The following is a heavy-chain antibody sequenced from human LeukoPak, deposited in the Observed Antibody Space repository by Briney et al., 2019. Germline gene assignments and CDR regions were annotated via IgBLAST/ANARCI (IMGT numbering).Heavy chain of an antibody. CDR1: GGSISSSNW. CDR3: ARLGLYDSSGYYYV. CDR2: IFHDGTT. J-gene: IGHJ1*01. V-gene: IGHV4-4*02. D-gene: IGHD3-22*01. Sequence: SETLSLTCAVSGGSISSSNWWSWVRQPPGKGLEWIGDIFHDGTTNFNPSLKSRRTISTDKSKNQFSLKLSSVTAADTAVYYCARLGLYDSSGYYYVWGQGTLVTVSS.